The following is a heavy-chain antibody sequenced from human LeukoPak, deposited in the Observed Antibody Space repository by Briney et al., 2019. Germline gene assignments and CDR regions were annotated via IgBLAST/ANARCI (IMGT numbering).Heavy chain of an antibody. Sequence: SGPTLVNPTQTLTLTCTFSGWSRRTSGVGVGWIRQPPAKALEWLALIYWDDDKRYSPSLKSRLPITKDTPKHQVVLTMTNMDPVDTATYYCAHSWGGKLDYWGQGTLVTVSS. CDR2: IYWDDDK. J-gene: IGHJ4*02. CDR1: GWSRRTSGVG. V-gene: IGHV2-5*02. CDR3: AHSWGGKLDY. D-gene: IGHD3-10*01.